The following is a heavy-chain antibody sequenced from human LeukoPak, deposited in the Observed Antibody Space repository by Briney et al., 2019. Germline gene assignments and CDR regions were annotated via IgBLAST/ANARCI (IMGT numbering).Heavy chain of an antibody. J-gene: IGHJ4*02. Sequence: GGSPRLSCAASGFTFSSYSMNWVRQAPGKGLEWVSSISSSSSYIYYADSVKGRFTISRDNAKNSLYLQMNSLRAEDTAVYYCAREGVNYDSSGPFDYWGQGTLVTVSS. CDR2: ISSSSSYI. CDR1: GFTFSSYS. D-gene: IGHD3-22*01. V-gene: IGHV3-21*01. CDR3: AREGVNYDSSGPFDY.